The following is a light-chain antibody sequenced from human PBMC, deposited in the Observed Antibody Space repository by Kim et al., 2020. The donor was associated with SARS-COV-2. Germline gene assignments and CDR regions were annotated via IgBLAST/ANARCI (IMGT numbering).Light chain of an antibody. CDR3: QQYYAYPLT. J-gene: IGKJ4*01. CDR2: EAS. Sequence: DIQMTQSPSTLSASVGDRVTITCRASQSIRRWLAWYQQKPGTAPKLLIYEASSLESGVPPRFSGNGAGTEFTLSISSLQPDDFATYHCQQYYAYPLTFGGGTKVYIK. CDR1: QSIRRW. V-gene: IGKV1-5*03.